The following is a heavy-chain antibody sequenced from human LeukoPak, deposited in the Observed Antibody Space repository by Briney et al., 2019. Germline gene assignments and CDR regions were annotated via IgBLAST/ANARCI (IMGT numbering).Heavy chain of an antibody. D-gene: IGHD3-10*01. J-gene: IGHJ6*03. CDR2: INPNSGGT. Sequence: GASVKVSSKASGYTFTGYYMHWVRQAPGQGLEWMGWINPNSGGTNYAQKFQGRVTMTRDTSISTAYMELSRLRSDDTAVYYCAKSITMVRGGYYYMDVWGKGTTVTISS. CDR1: GYTFTGYY. V-gene: IGHV1-2*02. CDR3: AKSITMVRGGYYYMDV.